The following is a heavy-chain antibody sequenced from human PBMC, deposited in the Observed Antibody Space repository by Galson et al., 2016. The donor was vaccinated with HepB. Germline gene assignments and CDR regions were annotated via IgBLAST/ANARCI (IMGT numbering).Heavy chain of an antibody. D-gene: IGHD5/OR15-5a*01. V-gene: IGHV3-66*01. CDR2: IYPAGDT. CDR1: GFIVSGNY. Sequence: SLRLSCAASGFIVSGNYMSWVRQGPGKRLERVAIIYPAGDTYYAESVQDRFTISRDSDANMLFLHMTRLRPGDTGVYYCAKALTVPGILNVYALDVWGQGTTATVSS. J-gene: IGHJ6*02. CDR3: AKALTVPGILNVYALDV.